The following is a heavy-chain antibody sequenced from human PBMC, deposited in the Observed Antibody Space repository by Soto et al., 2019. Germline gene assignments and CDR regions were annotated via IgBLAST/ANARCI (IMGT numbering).Heavy chain of an antibody. Sequence: QPGGSLRLSCAASGFTFSSYGMHWVRQAPGKGLEWVAVISYDGSNKYYADSVKGRFTISRDNSKNTLYLQMNSLRAEDTAVYYCAKDALRFLEWLSAGYMDVWGQGTTVTVSS. CDR2: ISYDGSNK. D-gene: IGHD3-3*01. J-gene: IGHJ6*02. CDR3: AKDALRFLEWLSAGYMDV. CDR1: GFTFSSYG. V-gene: IGHV3-30*18.